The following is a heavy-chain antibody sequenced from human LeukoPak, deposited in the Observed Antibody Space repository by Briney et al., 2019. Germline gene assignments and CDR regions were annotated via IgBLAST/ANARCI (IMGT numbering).Heavy chain of an antibody. CDR3: GKAGGSTGMAVDY. CDR1: GFTFSSYW. Sequence: PTGGSLRLSCAASGFTFSSYWMHWVRQVPGKGLVWISIINTDGSVTRYVDSVKGRFTISRDNAKNTLYLQMNSLRAEDTAVYYCGKAGGSTGMAVDYWGQGALVTVSS. V-gene: IGHV3-74*01. D-gene: IGHD5-18*01. J-gene: IGHJ4*02. CDR2: INTDGSVT.